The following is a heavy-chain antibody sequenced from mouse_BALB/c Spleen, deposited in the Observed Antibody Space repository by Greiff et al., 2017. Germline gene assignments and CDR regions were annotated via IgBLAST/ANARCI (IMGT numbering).Heavy chain of an antibody. CDR1: GYTFTSYW. J-gene: IGHJ2*01. CDR2: IYPSDSYT. V-gene: IGHV1-69*02. D-gene: IGHD2-3*01. Sequence: VQLQQPGAELVRPGASVKLSCKASGYTFTSYWINWVKQRPGQGLEWIGNIYPSDSYTNYNQKFKDKATLTVDKSSSTAYMQLSSPTSEDSAVYYCTRYDGYLYYFDYWGQGTTLTVSS. CDR3: TRYDGYLYYFDY.